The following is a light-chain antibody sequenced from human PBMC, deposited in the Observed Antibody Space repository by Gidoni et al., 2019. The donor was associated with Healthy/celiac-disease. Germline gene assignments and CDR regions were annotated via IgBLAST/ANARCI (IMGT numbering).Light chain of an antibody. CDR2: AAS. J-gene: IGKJ1*01. CDR3: QQSYSTPWT. CDR1: QSISSY. V-gene: IGKV1-39*01. Sequence: DIQMTQSPSSLSASVGDRVTITCRASQSISSYLNWYQQKPGKAPKLLIYAASSLQSGVPSSFSGSGSGPDFTLTISSLQPEDFATYYCQQSYSTPWTFGQGTKVEIK.